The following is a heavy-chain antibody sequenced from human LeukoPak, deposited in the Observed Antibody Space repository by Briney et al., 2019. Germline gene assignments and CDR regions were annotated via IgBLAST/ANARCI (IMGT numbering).Heavy chain of an antibody. V-gene: IGHV1-2*02. CDR3: ARDPDLLEWLPTRDNWFDP. CDR1: GYTFTGYY. Sequence: ASVKVSCKASGYTFTGYYMHWVRQAPGQGLEWMGWINPNSGGTNYAQKFQGRVTMTRDTSISTAYMELSRLRSDDTAVYYCARDPDLLEWLPTRDNWFDPWGQGTLVTVSS. J-gene: IGHJ5*02. D-gene: IGHD3-3*01. CDR2: INPNSGGT.